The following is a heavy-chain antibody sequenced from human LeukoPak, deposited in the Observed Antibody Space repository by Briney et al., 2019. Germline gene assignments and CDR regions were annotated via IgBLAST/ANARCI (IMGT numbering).Heavy chain of an antibody. CDR3: ARDGGPPEYCFDY. V-gene: IGHV3-33*01. CDR1: GFTFSSYG. J-gene: IGHJ4*02. Sequence: GRSLRLSCAASGFTFSSYGMHWVRQAPGKGLEWVAVIWYDGSNKYYADSVKGRFTISRDNSKNTLYLQMNSLRAEDTAVYYCARDGGPPEYCFDYWGQGTLVTVSS. D-gene: IGHD3-10*01. CDR2: IWYDGSNK.